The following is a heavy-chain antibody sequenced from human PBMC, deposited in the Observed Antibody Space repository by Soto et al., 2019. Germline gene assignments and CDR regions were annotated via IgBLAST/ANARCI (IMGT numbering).Heavy chain of an antibody. CDR3: ARDGQTTMVGGVRGGYYNYYGMDV. CDR2: ISTYNGNT. D-gene: IGHD3-10*01. J-gene: IGHJ6*02. Sequence: QVQLVQSGAEVKKPGASVKVSCKASGYTFTSYGISWVRQAPGQGLEWMGWISTYNGNTNYAQKLQGRVTMTTDTATSTAYMELRSMRSGDTAVYYCARDGQTTMVGGVRGGYYNYYGMDVWRQGTTVTVSS. CDR1: GYTFTSYG. V-gene: IGHV1-18*04.